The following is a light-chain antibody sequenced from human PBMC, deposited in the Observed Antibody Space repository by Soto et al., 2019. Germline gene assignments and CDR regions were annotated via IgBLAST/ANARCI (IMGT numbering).Light chain of an antibody. CDR3: QQHNNWPPWT. CDR1: QSVSSK. Sequence: ETVMTQSPATLSVSPGDRATLSCRASQSVSSKLAWYQQKPGQAPRLLIYGASTRATGIPARFSGSGSGTEFTLTISSLQSEDVAGYYCQQHNNWPPWTFGQGTKVEIK. J-gene: IGKJ1*01. CDR2: GAS. V-gene: IGKV3-15*01.